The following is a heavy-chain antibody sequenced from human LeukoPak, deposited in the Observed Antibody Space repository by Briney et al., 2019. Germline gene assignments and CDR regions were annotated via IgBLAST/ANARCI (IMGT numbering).Heavy chain of an antibody. CDR3: AAGYSFGYFDY. V-gene: IGHV5-51*01. CDR1: GYRFTNYW. D-gene: IGHD5-18*01. J-gene: IGHJ4*02. Sequence: GEPLKISCKGSGYRFTNYWIGWVRQMPGKGLEWMGMIFPGDSDTRYSPSFQGQVTISADKSISTAYLQWSSLRASDTAMYYCAAGYSFGYFDYWGQGALVTVSS. CDR2: IFPGDSDT.